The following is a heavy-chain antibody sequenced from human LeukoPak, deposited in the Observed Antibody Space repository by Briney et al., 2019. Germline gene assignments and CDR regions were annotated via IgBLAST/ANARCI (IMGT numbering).Heavy chain of an antibody. CDR2: ISGSGGST. J-gene: IGHJ4*02. D-gene: IGHD1-26*01. CDR1: GFTFSSYA. V-gene: IGHV3-23*01. CDR3: AKLVGATTSYFDY. Sequence: PGGSLRLSCAASGFTFSSYAMSWVRQAPGKGLEWVSAISGSGGSTNYADSVKGRFTISRDNSKNTLYLQMNSLRAEDTAVYYCAKLVGATTSYFDYWGQGTLVTVSS.